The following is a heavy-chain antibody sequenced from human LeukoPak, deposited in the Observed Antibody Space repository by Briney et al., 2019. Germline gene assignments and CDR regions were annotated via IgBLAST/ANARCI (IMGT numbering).Heavy chain of an antibody. CDR1: GGTFSSYA. CDR2: IIPIFGTA. J-gene: IGHJ6*03. Sequence: SVKVSCKASGGTFSSYAISWVRQAPGQGLEWMGRIIPIFGTANYAQKFQGRVTITTDESTSTAYMELSSLRSEDTAVYYCARVDSSGYYYDRNYYYMDVWGKGTTVAVSS. D-gene: IGHD3-22*01. CDR3: ARVDSSGYYYDRNYYYMDV. V-gene: IGHV1-69*05.